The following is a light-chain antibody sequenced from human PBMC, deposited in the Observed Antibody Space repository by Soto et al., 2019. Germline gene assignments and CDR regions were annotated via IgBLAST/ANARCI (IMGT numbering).Light chain of an antibody. CDR3: KQYNNWPPFT. V-gene: IGKV3-11*01. CDR2: DAS. Sequence: EIFLAQSPDTLSLSPGKRATLTCRASQSVTNYIAWYQQRPGQAPRLLIYDASSRATGIPDRFSGSGSGTEFTLTISSLQSEDFAVYYCKQYNNWPPFTFGQGTRLKI. J-gene: IGKJ5*01. CDR1: QSVTNY.